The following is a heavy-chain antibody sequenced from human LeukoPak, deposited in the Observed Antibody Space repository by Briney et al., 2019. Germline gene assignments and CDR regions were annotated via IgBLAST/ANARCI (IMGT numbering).Heavy chain of an antibody. Sequence: ASVKVSCKASGGTFSSYAISWVRQAPGQGLEWMGGIIPIFGTANYAQKLQGRVTMTTDTSTSTAYMELRSLRSDDTAVYYCARVVGSSFGFDYWGQGTLVTVSS. CDR2: IIPIFGTA. J-gene: IGHJ4*02. CDR1: GGTFSSYA. D-gene: IGHD6-13*01. V-gene: IGHV1-69*05. CDR3: ARVVGSSFGFDY.